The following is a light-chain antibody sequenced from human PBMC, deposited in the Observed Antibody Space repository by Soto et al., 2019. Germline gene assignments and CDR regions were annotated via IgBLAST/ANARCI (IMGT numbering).Light chain of an antibody. CDR3: QQNYRDTPWT. Sequence: DIQMTQSPSSLSASVGDRITITCRASQSITRYLNWYQQKPGFAPKLLIYAASNLQSGVPSRFSGSGSGTDFTLTISNLQPEDFATYYCQQNYRDTPWTFGQGTKVEIK. CDR1: QSITRY. J-gene: IGKJ1*01. CDR2: AAS. V-gene: IGKV1-39*01.